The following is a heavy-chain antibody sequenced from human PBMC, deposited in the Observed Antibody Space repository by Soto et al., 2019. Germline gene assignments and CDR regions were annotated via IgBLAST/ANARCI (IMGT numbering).Heavy chain of an antibody. CDR1: GFTFSSYS. J-gene: IGHJ4*02. CDR3: ARDSLLSRWPAGGYDY. D-gene: IGHD6-25*01. V-gene: IGHV3-48*02. Sequence: PGGSLRLSCAASGFTFSSYSMNWVRQAPGKGLEWVSYISSSSSTIYYADSVKGRFTISRDNAKNSLYLQMNSLRDEDTAVYYCARDSLLSRWPAGGYDYWGQGTLVTVSS. CDR2: ISSSSSTI.